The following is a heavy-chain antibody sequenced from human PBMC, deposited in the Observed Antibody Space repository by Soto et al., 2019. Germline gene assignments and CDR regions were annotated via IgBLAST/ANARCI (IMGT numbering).Heavy chain of an antibody. CDR3: AKIGGPTRGPWFDS. V-gene: IGHV4-34*01. D-gene: IGHD1-26*01. CDR1: GGSFSGYS. Sequence: SETLSLTCAVYGGSFSGYSWTWIRQPPGTGLEWIGEINHTGSTNYNPSLKSRVTMSVDTSKNQFSLDLSFVTAVDTAVYYCAKIGGPTRGPWFDSWGQGTLVTVSS. J-gene: IGHJ5*01. CDR2: INHTGST.